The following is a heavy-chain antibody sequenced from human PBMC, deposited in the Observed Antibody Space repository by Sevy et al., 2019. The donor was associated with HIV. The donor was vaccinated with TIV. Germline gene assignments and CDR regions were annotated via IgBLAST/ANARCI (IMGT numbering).Heavy chain of an antibody. D-gene: IGHD3-3*01. Sequence: GGSLRLSCAASGFDFSIYSMSWVRQAPGKGLEWVSTLSFGCGKINYADSVKGRFTISRDNSKSSVYLQMNNMRVEDTFYFGVGKRNNANAGKGRLTISRDNSKSSVYLQRNNMRVEDTAVYYCAGEGCTKPHDYWGQGTLVTVSS. CDR2: LSFGCGKI. CDR3: GKRNNANAGKGRLTISRDNSKSSVYLQRNNMRVEDTAVYYCAGEGCTKPHDY. J-gene: IGHJ4*02. CDR1: GFDFSIYS. V-gene: IGHV3-23*01.